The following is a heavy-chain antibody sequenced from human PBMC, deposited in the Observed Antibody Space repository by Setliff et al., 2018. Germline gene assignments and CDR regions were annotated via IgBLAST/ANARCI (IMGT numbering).Heavy chain of an antibody. CDR1: GGSVTSHY. V-gene: IGHV4-59*02. CDR2: ISYSGIT. CDR3: VREGYSEYFQD. D-gene: IGHD1-1*01. J-gene: IGHJ1*01. Sequence: SETLSLTCAVSGGSVTSHYWSWIRQPPGKGLEWIGFISYSGITTYNVSPKSRVSISVDTSKNQLSLTLSSVTAADTAVYYCVREGYSEYFQDWGRGTLVTVSS.